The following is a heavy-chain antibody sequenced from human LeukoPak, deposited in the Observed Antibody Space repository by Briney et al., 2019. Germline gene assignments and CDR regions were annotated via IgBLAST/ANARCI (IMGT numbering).Heavy chain of an antibody. V-gene: IGHV3-23*01. CDR2: ISGSGGST. J-gene: IGHJ4*02. Sequence: QPGGSLRLSCAASGFTFSSYAMSWVRQAPGKGLEWVSAISGSGGSTYYADSVKGRFTISRDNSKNTLYLQMNSLRAEDTAVYYCAKSELIAVAGIEPFDYWGQGTLVTVSS. D-gene: IGHD6-19*01. CDR3: AKSELIAVAGIEPFDY. CDR1: GFTFSSYA.